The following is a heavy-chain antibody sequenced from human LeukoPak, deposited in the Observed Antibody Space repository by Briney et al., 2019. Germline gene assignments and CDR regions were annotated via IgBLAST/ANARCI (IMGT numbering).Heavy chain of an antibody. CDR2: INVGNGYT. CDR1: GYTFITYA. V-gene: IGHV1-3*01. D-gene: IGHD6-13*01. CDR3: ARVHPPAAEIDY. Sequence: ASVKVSCKASGYTFITYAMHWVRQAPGQRLEWMGWINVGNGYTKYSQKFQGRVTITRDTSATTAYMELSSLRSEDTAVYYCARVHPPAAEIDYWGQGTLVTVSS. J-gene: IGHJ4*02.